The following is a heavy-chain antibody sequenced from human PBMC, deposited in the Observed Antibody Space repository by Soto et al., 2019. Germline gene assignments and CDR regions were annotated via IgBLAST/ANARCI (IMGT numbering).Heavy chain of an antibody. Sequence: GGSLRLSCAASGFTFSSYAMHWVRQAPGKGLGWVAVISYDGRNKYYADSVKGRFTISRDNSKNTQYLQMNSLRAEDTAGYYCARAIPWELRALDIWGQGTMVTVSS. J-gene: IGHJ3*02. CDR3: ARAIPWELRALDI. CDR1: GFTFSSYA. V-gene: IGHV3-30*04. D-gene: IGHD1-26*01. CDR2: ISYDGRNK.